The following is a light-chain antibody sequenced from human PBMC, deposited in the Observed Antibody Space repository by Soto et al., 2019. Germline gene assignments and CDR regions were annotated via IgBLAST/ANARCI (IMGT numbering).Light chain of an antibody. CDR1: QSVSSK. Sequence: EIVMTQSPATLSVSPGERAALSCRASQSVSSKLAWYRQRPGQAPRLVIYDTSTRATGVPARFSGSGSGTEFTLTISSLQSEDFAVYYCQQYTNWPPNTFGQGTRLEI. V-gene: IGKV3-15*01. CDR2: DTS. J-gene: IGKJ5*01. CDR3: QQYTNWPPNT.